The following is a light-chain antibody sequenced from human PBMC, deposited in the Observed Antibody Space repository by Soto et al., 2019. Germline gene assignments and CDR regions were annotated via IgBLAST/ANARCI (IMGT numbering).Light chain of an antibody. CDR2: GAS. CDR3: QQYGNSLSIT. CDR1: QSVSSSY. V-gene: IGKV3-20*01. J-gene: IGKJ5*01. Sequence: EIVLTQSPGTLSLSPGERATLSCRASQSVSSSYLAWYQQKPGQAPRLIISGASSRATGIPERFSGSGSGTDFTLTISRLEPEDFAVYYCQQYGNSLSITFGQGTRLEIK.